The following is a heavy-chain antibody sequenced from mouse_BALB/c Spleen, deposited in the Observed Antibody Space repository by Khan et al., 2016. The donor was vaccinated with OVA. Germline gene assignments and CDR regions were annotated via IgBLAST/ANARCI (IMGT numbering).Heavy chain of an antibody. CDR1: GYTFTTAG. D-gene: IGHD2-14*01. CDR2: INTHSGVP. Sequence: QIQLVQSGPELKKPGETVRISCKASGYTFTTAGMQWVQKMPGKGLKWIGWINTHSGVPKYAEDFKGRFAFSLETSASTAYLQISNLKDEDTATYFCARSYRYYWHFDVWGEGTTVTVAS. V-gene: IGHV9-4*02. CDR3: ARSYRYYWHFDV. J-gene: IGHJ1*01.